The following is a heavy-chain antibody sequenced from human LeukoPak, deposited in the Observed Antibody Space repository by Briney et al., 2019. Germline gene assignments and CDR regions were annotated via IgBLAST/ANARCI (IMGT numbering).Heavy chain of an antibody. Sequence: PSETLSLTCTVSGGSISSYSYYWDWIRQPPGRGLEYIGNIYYTGSTDYNPSLKSRVTISIDTSKNHFSLKLSSVTAADTAVYYCARSLMVNFGESRGYFDYWGQGTLVTVSS. CDR1: GGSISSYSYY. J-gene: IGHJ4*02. CDR3: ARSLMVNFGESRGYFDY. V-gene: IGHV4-39*07. CDR2: IYYTGST. D-gene: IGHD3-10*01.